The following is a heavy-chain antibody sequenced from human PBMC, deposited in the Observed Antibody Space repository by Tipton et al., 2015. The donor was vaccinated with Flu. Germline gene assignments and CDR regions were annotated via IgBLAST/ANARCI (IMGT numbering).Heavy chain of an antibody. Sequence: SGFTFSTHGMHWVRQAPGKGLEWVALIWYDGSNEYYADSVKGRFTISRDNSKNTLYLQMNSLRAEDTAVYYCAKDLRTQGLVGPDYWGQGTLVTVSS. J-gene: IGHJ4*02. V-gene: IGHV3-30*02. CDR3: AKDLRTQGLVGPDY. CDR1: GFTFSTHG. CDR2: IWYDGSNE. D-gene: IGHD6-19*01.